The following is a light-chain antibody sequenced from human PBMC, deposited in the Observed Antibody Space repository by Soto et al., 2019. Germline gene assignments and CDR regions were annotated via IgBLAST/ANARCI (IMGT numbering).Light chain of an antibody. CDR3: QQSNSSPYT. V-gene: IGKV1-39*01. J-gene: IGKJ2*01. Sequence: DIQVTQSPSSLSASVGDRVTITCRASQSITTYLNWYQRKPGKAPKLLIYAASSLQSGVPSRFSGSGSGRDFTLTISSLQPEDFATYYCQQSNSSPYTFGHGTKLEIK. CDR1: QSITTY. CDR2: AAS.